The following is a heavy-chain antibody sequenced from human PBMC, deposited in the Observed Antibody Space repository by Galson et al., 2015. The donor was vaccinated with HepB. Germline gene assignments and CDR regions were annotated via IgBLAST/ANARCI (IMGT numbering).Heavy chain of an antibody. J-gene: IGHJ6*02. CDR3: AREGVRGNGMDV. CDR1: GFTFSSYD. Sequence: SLRLSCAASGFTFSSYDMHWVRQATGKGLEWVSAIGTAGDTYYPGSVKGRFTISRENAKNSLYLQMNSLRAGDTAVYYCAREGVRGNGMDVWGQGTTVTVSS. D-gene: IGHD3-10*01. CDR2: IGTAGDT. V-gene: IGHV3-13*01.